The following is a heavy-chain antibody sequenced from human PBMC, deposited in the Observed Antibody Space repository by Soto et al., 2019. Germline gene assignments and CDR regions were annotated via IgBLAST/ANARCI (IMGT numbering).Heavy chain of an antibody. J-gene: IGHJ4*02. CDR2: ISGSGGST. D-gene: IGHD2-2*01. V-gene: IGHV3-23*01. CDR1: GFPFSSYA. CDR3: AKDKNVVVPAAMFDY. Sequence: TGGSLRLSCAASGFPFSSYAMSWVRQDPGKGLEWVSAISGSGGSTYYADSVKGRFTISRDNSKNTLYLQMNSLRAEDTAVYYCAKDKNVVVPAAMFDYWGQGTLVTVSS.